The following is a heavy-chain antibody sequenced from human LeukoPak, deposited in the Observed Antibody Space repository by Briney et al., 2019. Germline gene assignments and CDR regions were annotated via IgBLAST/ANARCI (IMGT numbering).Heavy chain of an antibody. J-gene: IGHJ5*02. V-gene: IGHV1-69*13. CDR3: ANEVYATSVSGTGWFDP. CDR1: GGTFSSYA. Sequence: SVKVSCMASGGTFSSYAISWVRQAPGQGLEWMGGIIPIFGTANYAQKFQGRVTITADESTSTAYMELSSLRSEDTAVYYCANEVYATSVSGTGWFDPWGQGTLVTVSS. D-gene: IGHD2-8*01. CDR2: IIPIFGTA.